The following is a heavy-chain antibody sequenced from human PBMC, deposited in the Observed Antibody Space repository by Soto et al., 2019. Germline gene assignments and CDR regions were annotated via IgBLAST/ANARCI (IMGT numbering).Heavy chain of an antibody. D-gene: IGHD2-21*02. V-gene: IGHV1-2*04. CDR3: AREGGVVTPGGYYYYGMDV. CDR2: INPNSGGT. Sequence: GASVKVSCKASGYTFTGYYMHCVRQAPGQGLEWMGWINPNSGGTNYAQKFQGWVTMTRDTSISTAYMELSRLRSDDTAVYYCAREGGVVTPGGYYYYGMDVWGQGTTVTVSS. CDR1: GYTFTGYY. J-gene: IGHJ6*02.